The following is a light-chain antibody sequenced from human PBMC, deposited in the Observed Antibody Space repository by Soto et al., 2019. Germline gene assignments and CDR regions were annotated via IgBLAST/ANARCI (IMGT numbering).Light chain of an antibody. CDR2: DAS. CDR3: QQYNSYSLT. CDR1: QSISSW. V-gene: IGKV1-5*01. Sequence: DIQMTQSPSTVSASVGDRVTITCRASQSISSWLAWYQQKPGKAPKLLIYDASSLESGVPSRFSGSGSGTEFTLTISSLQPDDFATYYCQQYNSYSLTFDQGTKVDIK. J-gene: IGKJ1*01.